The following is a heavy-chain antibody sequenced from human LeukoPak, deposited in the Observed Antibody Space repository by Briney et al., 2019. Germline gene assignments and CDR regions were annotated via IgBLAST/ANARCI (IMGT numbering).Heavy chain of an antibody. CDR2: ISGGGGSI. Sequence: GGSLRLSCAASGFTFTSYAMTWVRQVPGKGPEWVSAISGGGGSIYYADSVKGRFTISRDNSQNTLFLQLNSLRGEDTALYYCTRNSGDGRAYDCWGQGTLVTVSS. CDR1: GFTFTSYA. V-gene: IGHV3-23*01. J-gene: IGHJ4*02. CDR3: TRNSGDGRAYDC. D-gene: IGHD3-16*01.